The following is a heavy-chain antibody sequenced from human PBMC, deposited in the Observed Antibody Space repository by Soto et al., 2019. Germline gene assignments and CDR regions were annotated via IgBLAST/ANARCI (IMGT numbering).Heavy chain of an antibody. CDR3: ASSDGGSTIDY. CDR2: IYHSGST. Sequence: QLQLQESGPGLVKPSETLSLTCSVSGGSISSSSYYWGWIRQPPGKGLQWIGTIYHSGSTYYNPSLKSRVTISVDTSKNQFSLKLSSVTAADTAVYYCASSDGGSTIDYWGQGALVTVSS. J-gene: IGHJ4*02. CDR1: GGSISSSSYY. V-gene: IGHV4-39*01.